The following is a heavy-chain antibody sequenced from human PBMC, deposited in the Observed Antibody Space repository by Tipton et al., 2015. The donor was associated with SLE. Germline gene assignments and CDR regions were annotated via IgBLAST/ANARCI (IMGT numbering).Heavy chain of an antibody. V-gene: IGHV4-59*11. Sequence: TLSLTCSVSGGSISSHYWNWIRQPPGKGLEWIGYIYYSGSTNYNPSLKSRVTISVDTSKKQFSLNLSSVTAADTAVYYCARVPSALYYGMDVWGQGTTVTVSS. D-gene: IGHD2-2*01. CDR1: GGSISSHY. CDR2: IYYSGST. J-gene: IGHJ6*02. CDR3: ARVPSALYYGMDV.